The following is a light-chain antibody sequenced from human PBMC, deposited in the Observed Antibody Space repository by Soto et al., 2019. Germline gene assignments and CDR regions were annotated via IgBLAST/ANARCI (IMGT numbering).Light chain of an antibody. CDR1: QSVSSY. CDR2: GAS. Sequence: EIVMTQSPATLSLSPGERATLSFMASQSVSSYLAWYQQKPGQAPRLLIYGASTRATGIPARFSGSGSGTDFTLTISSLEPEDFAVYYCQQYGSSPRTFGQGTKVDIK. CDR3: QQYGSSPRT. J-gene: IGKJ1*01. V-gene: IGKV3-20*01.